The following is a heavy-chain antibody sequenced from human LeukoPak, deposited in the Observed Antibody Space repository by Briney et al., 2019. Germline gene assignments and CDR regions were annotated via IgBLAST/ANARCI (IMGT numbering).Heavy chain of an antibody. CDR1: GYTFTNYG. CDR2: ISTYNGNT. V-gene: IGHV1-18*01. CDR3: ARVCSSTSCYTGAFDI. D-gene: IGHD2-2*02. J-gene: IGHJ3*02. Sequence: GASVKVSCKASGYTFTNYGITWVRQAPGQGLEWMGWISTYNGNTNYAQKLQGRVIMTTDSSTSTAYMELRSLRSDDTAVYYCARVCSSTSCYTGAFDIWGQGTMVTVSS.